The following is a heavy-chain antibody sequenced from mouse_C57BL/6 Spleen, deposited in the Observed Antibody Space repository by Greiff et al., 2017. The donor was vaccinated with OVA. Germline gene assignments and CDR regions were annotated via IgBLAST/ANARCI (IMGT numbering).Heavy chain of an antibody. Sequence: EVKVVESGGGLVKPGGSLKLSCAASGFTFSSYAMSWVRQTPEKRLEWVATISAGGSYTYYLDNVKGRFTLSRDPAQNNLYMQMSQLKSEDTAMYYGERDRDYGSRRGFAYWGQGTLVTVSA. CDR3: ERDRDYGSRRGFAY. CDR2: ISAGGSYT. V-gene: IGHV5-4*01. CDR1: GFTFSSYA. D-gene: IGHD1-1*01. J-gene: IGHJ3*01.